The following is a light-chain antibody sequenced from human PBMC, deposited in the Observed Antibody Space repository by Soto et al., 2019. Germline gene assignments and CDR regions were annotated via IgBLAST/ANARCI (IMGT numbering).Light chain of an antibody. V-gene: IGKV1-8*01. J-gene: IGKJ1*01. CDR1: QGISSY. CDR2: AAS. CDR3: QHYYTSPS. Sequence: AIRMTQSPSSLSASTGDRVTITCQASQGISSYLAWYQQKPGKAPKLLIYAASTLQSGVPSRFSGSGSGTNFTPTIGCLQSEDFATYYCQHYYTSPSFGKGTRGNIK.